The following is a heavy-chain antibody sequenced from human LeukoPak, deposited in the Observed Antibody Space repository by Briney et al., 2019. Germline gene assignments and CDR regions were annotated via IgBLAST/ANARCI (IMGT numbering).Heavy chain of an antibody. CDR1: GYTFTGYY. D-gene: IGHD1-1*01. CDR2: INPNSGGT. J-gene: IGHJ4*02. V-gene: IGHV1-2*02. CDR3: ASTTGLDD. Sequence: ASVKVSCKSSGYTFTGYYMHWVRQAPGQGLEWMGWINPNSGGTNYAQRFQGRVTMTRDTSSSTAYMELSRLRSDDTAMFYCASTTGLDDWGQGTLVTVSS.